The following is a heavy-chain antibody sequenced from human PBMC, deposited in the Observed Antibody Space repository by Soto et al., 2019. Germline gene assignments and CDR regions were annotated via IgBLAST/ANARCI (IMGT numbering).Heavy chain of an antibody. CDR1: GGTFSSYA. CDR3: GRSGGGRTIFGVVIDAFDI. V-gene: IGHV1-69*13. D-gene: IGHD3-3*01. Sequence: ASVKFSCKASGGTFSSYAISWVRQAPGQGLEWMGGIIPIFGTANYAQKFQGRVTITADESTSTAYMELSSLRADDTAIYYCGRSGGGRTIFGVVIDAFDIWGQGTVVTVSS. CDR2: IIPIFGTA. J-gene: IGHJ3*02.